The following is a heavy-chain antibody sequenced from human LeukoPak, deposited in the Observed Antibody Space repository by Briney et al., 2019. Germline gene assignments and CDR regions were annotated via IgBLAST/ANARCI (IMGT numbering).Heavy chain of an antibody. Sequence: SQTLSLTCAISGDSVSSNSAAWNWIRQSPSRGLGWLGRTYYRSKWYNDYAVSVKSRITINPDTSKNQFSLQLNSVTPEDTAVYYCARGSYGDYGARFSWYFDLWGRGTLVTVSS. V-gene: IGHV6-1*01. D-gene: IGHD4-17*01. J-gene: IGHJ2*01. CDR1: GDSVSSNSAA. CDR2: TYYRSKWYN. CDR3: ARGSYGDYGARFSWYFDL.